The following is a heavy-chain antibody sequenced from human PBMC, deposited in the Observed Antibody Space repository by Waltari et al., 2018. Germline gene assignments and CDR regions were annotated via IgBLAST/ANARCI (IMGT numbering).Heavy chain of an antibody. V-gene: IGHV3-53*01. Sequence: VQLVESGGGLIQPGGSLRLSCAASGFTVSSNYMSWIRQAPGKGLEYVSTIYSGGNIYYRDSVRGRFTISRDNSNNTLYLQMNSLRAEDTAVYYCARGGDDDNGYPFDHWGQGTLVTVSS. D-gene: IGHD2-8*01. CDR3: ARGGDDDNGYPFDH. CDR2: IYSGGNI. J-gene: IGHJ4*02. CDR1: GFTVSSNY.